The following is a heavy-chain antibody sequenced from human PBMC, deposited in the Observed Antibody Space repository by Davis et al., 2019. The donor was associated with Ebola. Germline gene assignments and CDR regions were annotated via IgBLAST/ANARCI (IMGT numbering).Heavy chain of an antibody. CDR1: GFTFSSYS. Sequence: PGGSLRLSCAASGFTFSSYSMNWVRQAPGKGLEWVSSISSSSSYIYYAASVKGRFTISRDNAKNALYLQMNSLRAEDTAVYYCANGIGGGSYGGFDSWGQGTLVTVSS. CDR2: ISSSSSYI. J-gene: IGHJ4*02. V-gene: IGHV3-21*01. CDR3: ANGIGGGSYGGFDS. D-gene: IGHD1-26*01.